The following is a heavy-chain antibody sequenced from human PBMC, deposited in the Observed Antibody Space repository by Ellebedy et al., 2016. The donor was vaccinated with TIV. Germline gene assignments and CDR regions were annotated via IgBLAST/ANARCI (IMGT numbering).Heavy chain of an antibody. Sequence: MPSETLSLTCAVYGGSFSGYYWSWIRQPPGKGLEWIGEINHSGSTNYNPSLKSRVTISVDTSKNQFSLKLSSVTAADTAVYYCARGFIADYDFWSGAKTKYFQHWGQGTLVTVSS. V-gene: IGHV4-34*01. D-gene: IGHD3-3*01. CDR3: ARGFIADYDFWSGAKTKYFQH. J-gene: IGHJ1*01. CDR1: GGSFSGYY. CDR2: INHSGST.